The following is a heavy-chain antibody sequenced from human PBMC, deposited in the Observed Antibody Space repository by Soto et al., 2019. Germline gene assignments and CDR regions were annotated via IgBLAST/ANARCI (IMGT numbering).Heavy chain of an antibody. J-gene: IGHJ4*02. CDR2: ISYDGSNK. CDR1: GFTFSSYA. V-gene: IGHV3-30-3*01. CDR3: ASLPSDYYDSSGLYYFDY. Sequence: QVQLVESGGGVVQPGRSLRLSCAASGFTFSSYAMHWVRQAPGKGLEWVAVISYDGSNKYYADSVKGRFTISRDNSKNTPXLQMNSLRAEDTAVYYCASLPSDYYDSSGLYYFDYWGQGTLVTVSS. D-gene: IGHD3-22*01.